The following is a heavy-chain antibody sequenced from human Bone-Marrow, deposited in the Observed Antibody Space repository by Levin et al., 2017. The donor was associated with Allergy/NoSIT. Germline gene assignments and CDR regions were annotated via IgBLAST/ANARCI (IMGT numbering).Heavy chain of an antibody. Sequence: SQTLSLTCTVSGGSISSNRYYWGWIRQPPGKGLEWIGNIYYSGNTYYNPSLKSRVTISVDTSKNQFSLTLSSVTAADTAVYYCAPLVIPHIYYYYMNIWGKGTTVTVSS. D-gene: IGHD2-2*01. CDR1: GGSISSNRYY. CDR3: APLVIPHIYYYYMNI. J-gene: IGHJ6*03. CDR2: IYYSGNT. V-gene: IGHV4-39*01.